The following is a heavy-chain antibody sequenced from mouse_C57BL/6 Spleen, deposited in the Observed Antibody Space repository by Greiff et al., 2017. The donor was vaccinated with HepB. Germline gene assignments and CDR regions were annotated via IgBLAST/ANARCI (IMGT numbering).Heavy chain of an antibody. CDR2: IDPENGDT. Sequence: DVQLQESGAELVRPGASVKLSCTASGFNIKDDYMHWVKQRPEQGLEWIGWIDPENGDTEYASKFQGKATITADTSSNTAYLQLSSLTSEDTAVYYCGTGRAWFAYWGQGTLVTVSA. J-gene: IGHJ3*01. CDR1: GFNIKDDY. D-gene: IGHD4-1*01. CDR3: GTGRAWFAY. V-gene: IGHV14-4*01.